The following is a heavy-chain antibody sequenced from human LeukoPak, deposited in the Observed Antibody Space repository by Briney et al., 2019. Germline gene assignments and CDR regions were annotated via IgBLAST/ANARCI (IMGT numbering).Heavy chain of an antibody. J-gene: IGHJ3*02. CDR2: IIPIFGTA. V-gene: IGHV1-69*06. CDR3: ARRRTYYYDSSGYKADAFDI. Sequence: GASVKVSCKASGGTFSSYAISWVRQAPGQGLEWMGGIIPIFGTANYAQKFQGRVTITADKSTSTAHMELSSLRSEDTAVYYCARRRTYYYDSSGYKADAFDIWGQGTMVTVSS. D-gene: IGHD3-22*01. CDR1: GGTFSSYA.